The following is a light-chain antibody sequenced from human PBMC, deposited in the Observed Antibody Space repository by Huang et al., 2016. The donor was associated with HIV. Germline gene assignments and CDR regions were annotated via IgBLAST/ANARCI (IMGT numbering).Light chain of an antibody. CDR3: QQRSTWPPYS. Sequence: EIVFTQFSANLSLSPGDRATLSCRCSHHVDGYIGLAWYQQKPGQAPRLLIYDASNRAAGIPDRFSGSESGTDFTLNISSLEPEDFAVYYCQQRSTWPPYSFGQGTKLEIK. V-gene: IGKV3-11*01. J-gene: IGKJ2*03. CDR1: HHVDGY. CDR2: DAS.